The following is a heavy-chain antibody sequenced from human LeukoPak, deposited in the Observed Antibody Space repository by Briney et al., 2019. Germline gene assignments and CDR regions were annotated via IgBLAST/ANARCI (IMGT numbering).Heavy chain of an antibody. CDR3: ATLFDYQYYFDY. CDR2: IWYDGSNK. D-gene: IGHD3-9*01. V-gene: IGHV3-33*08. J-gene: IGHJ4*02. Sequence: GGSLRLSCAASGFTFSSYAMSWVRQAPGKGLEWVAVIWYDGSNKYYADSVKGRFTISRDNSKNTLYLQMNSLRAEDTAVYYCATLFDYQYYFDYWGQGTLVTVSS. CDR1: GFTFSSYA.